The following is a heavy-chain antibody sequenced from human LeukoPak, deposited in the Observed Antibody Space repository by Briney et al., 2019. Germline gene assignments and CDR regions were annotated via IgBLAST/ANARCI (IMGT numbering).Heavy chain of an antibody. CDR2: IYYSGST. CDR3: ARHGTIFGVVIPLYYYYYMDV. CDR1: GGSISSYY. D-gene: IGHD3-3*01. V-gene: IGHV4-59*08. J-gene: IGHJ6*03. Sequence: PSETLSLTCTVSGGSISSYYWSWIRQPPGKGLEWIGYIYYSGSTNYNPSLKSRVTISVDTSKNQFSLKLSSVTAADTAVYYCARHGTIFGVVIPLYYYYYMDVWGKGTTVTVSS.